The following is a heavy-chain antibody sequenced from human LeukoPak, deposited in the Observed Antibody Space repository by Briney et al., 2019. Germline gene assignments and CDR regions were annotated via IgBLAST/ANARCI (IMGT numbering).Heavy chain of an antibody. J-gene: IGHJ3*02. D-gene: IGHD3-10*01. CDR1: GFTFNIHW. CDR3: ARETYYAYDI. Sequence: PGGSLRLSCAASGFTFNIHWMHWVRQAPGKGLVWVSRTNTDGGSTDYADSVKGRFTISRDNAKNSLYLQMNSLRAEDTAVYYCARETYYAYDIWGQGTMVTVSS. V-gene: IGHV3-74*01. CDR2: TNTDGGST.